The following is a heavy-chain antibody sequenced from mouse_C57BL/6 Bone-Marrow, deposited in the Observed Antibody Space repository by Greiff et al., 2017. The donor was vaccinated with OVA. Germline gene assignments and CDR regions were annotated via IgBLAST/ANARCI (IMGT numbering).Heavy chain of an antibody. D-gene: IGHD1-1*02. CDR3: ARQRLLYAMDY. Sequence: EVQLQQSGGDLVKPGGSLKLSCAAPGFTFSSYGMSWVRQTPDKRLEWVATISSGGSYTYYPDSVKGRFTISRDNAKNTLYLQMSSLKSEDTAMYYCARQRLLYAMDYWGQGTSVTVSS. CDR1: GFTFSSYG. V-gene: IGHV5-6*01. J-gene: IGHJ4*01. CDR2: ISSGGSYT.